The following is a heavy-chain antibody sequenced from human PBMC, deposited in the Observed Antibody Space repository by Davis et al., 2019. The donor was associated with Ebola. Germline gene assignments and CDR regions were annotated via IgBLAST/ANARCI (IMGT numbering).Heavy chain of an antibody. D-gene: IGHD6-13*01. V-gene: IGHV3-21*04. CDR2: ISSSSSYI. J-gene: IGHJ4*02. Sequence: GESLKISCAASGFTFSSYSMNWVRQAPGKGLEWVSSISSSSSYIYYADSVRGRFTISRDNSKSTLYLQMSSLRDEDTAVYYCAKQGSWNYWDWGQGTLLTVSS. CDR1: GFTFSSYS. CDR3: AKQGSWNYWD.